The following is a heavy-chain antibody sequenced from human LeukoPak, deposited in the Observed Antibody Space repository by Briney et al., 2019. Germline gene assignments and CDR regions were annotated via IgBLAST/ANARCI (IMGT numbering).Heavy chain of an antibody. D-gene: IGHD3-22*01. Sequence: ASVKVSCKASGYTFTSYGISWVRQAPGQGLEWMGWISAYNGNTNYAQKLQGRVTMTTDTSTSTAYMELRSLRSDDTAVYYCXRDLGLYDINLVXYSDYWGQGTLVTVSS. CDR1: GYTFTSYG. CDR2: ISAYNGNT. J-gene: IGHJ4*02. CDR3: XRDLGLYDINLVXYSDY. V-gene: IGHV1-18*01.